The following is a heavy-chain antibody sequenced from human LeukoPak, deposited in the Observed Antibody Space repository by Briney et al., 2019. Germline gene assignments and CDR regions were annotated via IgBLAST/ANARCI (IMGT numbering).Heavy chain of an antibody. J-gene: IGHJ4*02. CDR1: GYTFTSYG. D-gene: IGHD3-10*01. Sequence: ASVKVSCKASGYTFTSYGISWVRQAPGQGLEWMGWINAYNGNTNYAQKLQGRVTMTTDTSTSTAYMELRSLRSDDTAVYYCAREMAYYYGSGRDYWGQRSMVTVSS. CDR3: AREMAYYYGSGRDY. CDR2: INAYNGNT. V-gene: IGHV1-18*01.